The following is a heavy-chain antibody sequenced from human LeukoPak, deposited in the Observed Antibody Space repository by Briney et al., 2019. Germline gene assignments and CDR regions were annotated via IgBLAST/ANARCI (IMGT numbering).Heavy chain of an antibody. CDR2: INPNHGDT. CDR3: AKDDLPRILGATIDY. D-gene: IGHD1-26*01. CDR1: GYTFTGYY. Sequence: ASVKVSCKASGYTFTGYYMHWVRQAPGQGLEWMGWINPNHGDTNYAQKFQDRVSMTRDTSISTAYMHLSRLRSADTAVYYCAKDDLPRILGATIDYWGQGTLVTVSS. V-gene: IGHV1-2*02. J-gene: IGHJ4*02.